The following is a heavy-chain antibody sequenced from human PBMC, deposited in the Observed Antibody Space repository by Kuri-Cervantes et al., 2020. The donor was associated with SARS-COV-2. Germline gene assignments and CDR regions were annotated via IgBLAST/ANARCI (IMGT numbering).Heavy chain of an antibody. CDR3: ARGLENWFDP. J-gene: IGHJ5*02. CDR2: IYYSGST. V-gene: IGHV4-39*07. Sequence: GSLRLSCTVSGGSISSSSYYWGWIRQPPGKGLEWIGSIYYSGSTYYNPSLKSRVTISVDTSKNQFSLKLSSVTAADTAVYYCARGLENWFDPWGQGTLVTVSS. CDR1: GGSISSSSYY.